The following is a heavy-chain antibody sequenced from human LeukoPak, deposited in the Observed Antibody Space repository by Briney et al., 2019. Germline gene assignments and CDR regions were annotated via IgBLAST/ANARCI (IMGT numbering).Heavy chain of an antibody. CDR3: ARTPGYSSGWPYYYYYYYMDV. D-gene: IGHD6-19*01. J-gene: IGHJ6*03. Sequence: SETLSLTCTVSGGSISTYYWSWIRQPPGKGLEWIGYIYYTGSTSYNPSLKSRVTISVDTSKNQFSLKLSSVTAADTAVYYCARTPGYSSGWPYYYYYYYMDVWGKGTTVTVSS. V-gene: IGHV4-59*01. CDR2: IYYTGST. CDR1: GGSISTYY.